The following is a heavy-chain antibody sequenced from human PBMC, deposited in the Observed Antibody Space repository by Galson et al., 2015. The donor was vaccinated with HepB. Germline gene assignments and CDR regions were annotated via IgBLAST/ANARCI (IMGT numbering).Heavy chain of an antibody. CDR2: ISGGGST. J-gene: IGHJ4*02. CDR1: GFTFRNYA. CDR3: AKEESSRSASDLDY. D-gene: IGHD3-16*02. Sequence: SLRLSCAASGFTFRNYAMSWVRQAPGKGLEWVSTISGGGSTYYADSVKGRFTISRDNSKNTLYLQVNSLRAEDTAVYYCAKEESSRSASDLDYWGQGTLVTVSS. V-gene: IGHV3-23*01.